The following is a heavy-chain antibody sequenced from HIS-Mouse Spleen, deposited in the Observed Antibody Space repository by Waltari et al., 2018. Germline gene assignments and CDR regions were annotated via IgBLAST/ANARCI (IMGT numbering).Heavy chain of an antibody. V-gene: IGHV4-39*07. J-gene: IGHJ2*01. CDR1: GGSISSSSYY. D-gene: IGHD6-13*01. Sequence: QLQLQESGPGLVKPSETLSLTCTVSGGSISSSSYYWGWIRQPPGKGLEWIGSIYESGSTCYNPSLKGRVTISVDTSKNQFSLKLSSVTAADTAVYYCAREIPYSSSWYDWYFDLWGRGTLVTVSS. CDR3: AREIPYSSSWYDWYFDL. CDR2: IYESGST.